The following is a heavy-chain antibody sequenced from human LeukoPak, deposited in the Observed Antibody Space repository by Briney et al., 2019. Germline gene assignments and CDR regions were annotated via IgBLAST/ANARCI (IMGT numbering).Heavy chain of an antibody. V-gene: IGHV4-59*01. Sequence: SETLSLTCTVSGGSISSYYWSWIRQPPGKGLEWIGYIYYSGSTNYNPSLKSRVTISVDTSKNQFSLKLSSVTAADTAVYYCARGPNDAHYDILLRPYYYYMDVWGKGTTVTVSS. CDR1: GGSISSYY. CDR2: IYYSGST. J-gene: IGHJ6*03. CDR3: ARGPNDAHYDILLRPYYYYMDV. D-gene: IGHD3-9*01.